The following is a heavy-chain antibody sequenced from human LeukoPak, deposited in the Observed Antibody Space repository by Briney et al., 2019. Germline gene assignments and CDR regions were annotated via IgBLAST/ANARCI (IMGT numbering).Heavy chain of an antibody. CDR2: IYYRGST. CDR1: GYSISSGYY. CDR3: ARDRYGSGSLYYYYYYMDV. D-gene: IGHD3-10*01. V-gene: IGHV4-38-2*02. J-gene: IGHJ6*03. Sequence: SETLSLTCTVSGYSISSGYYWGWIRQPPGKGLEWIGSIYYRGSTYYNPSLRSRVTISVDTSKKQFSLKLTSVTAADTAVYYCARDRYGSGSLYYYYYYMDVWGKGTTVTVSS.